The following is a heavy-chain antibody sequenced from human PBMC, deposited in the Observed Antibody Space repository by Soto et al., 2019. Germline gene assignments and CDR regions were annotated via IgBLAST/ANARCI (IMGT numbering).Heavy chain of an antibody. Sequence: QVQLVESGGGVVQPGRSLRLSCAGSGFTFSSYGMHWVRQAPGKGLEWVAVISYDGSNKYYADSVKGRFTISRDNSKNTLYLQMNSLRAEDTAVYYCAKSSMIVVVITPFDYWGQGTLVTVSS. J-gene: IGHJ4*02. V-gene: IGHV3-30*18. CDR2: ISYDGSNK. D-gene: IGHD3-22*01. CDR1: GFTFSSYG. CDR3: AKSSMIVVVITPFDY.